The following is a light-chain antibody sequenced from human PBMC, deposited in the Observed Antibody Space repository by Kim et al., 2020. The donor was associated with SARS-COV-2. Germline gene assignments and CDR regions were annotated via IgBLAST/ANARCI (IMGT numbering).Light chain of an antibody. V-gene: IGKV3-20*01. Sequence: WSPGESAPLSCKASQRVTSGYLAWYQQKPGQAPRLLSYDASSRATGIPGRFSGSGSGTDFTLTISRLEPEDFAVYFCQQYGGSPGTFGQGTKLEI. CDR1: QRVTSGY. CDR2: DAS. J-gene: IGKJ2*01. CDR3: QQYGGSPGT.